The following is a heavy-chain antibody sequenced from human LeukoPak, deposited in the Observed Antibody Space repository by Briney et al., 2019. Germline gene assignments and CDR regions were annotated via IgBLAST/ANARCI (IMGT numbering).Heavy chain of an antibody. CDR3: ARARGRYAYYFDY. CDR1: GGSLSGYY. V-gene: IGHV4-34*01. D-gene: IGHD3-16*01. J-gene: IGHJ4*02. CDR2: INDSVSA. Sequence: SETLSLTCAVHGGSLSGYYSSWIRQPPGKGLEWIGEINDSVSANYNPSLKSRVTISVDTSKNQFSLKLSSVTAADTAVYYCARARGRYAYYFDYGGQGTLVTVSS.